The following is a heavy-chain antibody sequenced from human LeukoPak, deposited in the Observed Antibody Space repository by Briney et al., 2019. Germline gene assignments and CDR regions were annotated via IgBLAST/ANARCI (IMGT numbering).Heavy chain of an antibody. Sequence: GGSLRLSCAASGFTVSNNYINWVRQAPGKGLEWVPVIYSGGGTYYADSVKGRFTISSDNSKNTLYLQMNNLRAEDTAVYYCARDGSGGYRNRGVFDIWGQGTMVTVSS. CDR1: GFTVSNNY. J-gene: IGHJ3*02. V-gene: IGHV3-53*01. CDR3: ARDGSGGYRNRGVFDI. CDR2: IYSGGGT. D-gene: IGHD5-18*01.